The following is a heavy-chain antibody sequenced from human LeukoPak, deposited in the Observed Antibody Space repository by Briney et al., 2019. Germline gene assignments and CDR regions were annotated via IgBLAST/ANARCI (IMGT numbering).Heavy chain of an antibody. CDR1: GGSISSSSYY. Sequence: SETLSLTCTVSGGSISSSSYYWGWIRQPPGKGLEWIGSIYYSGSTYYNPSLKSRVTISVDTSKNQFSLKLSSVTAADTAVYYCARSDGDYVDYWGQGTLVTVSS. V-gene: IGHV4-39*07. J-gene: IGHJ4*02. D-gene: IGHD4-17*01. CDR2: IYYSGST. CDR3: ARSDGDYVDY.